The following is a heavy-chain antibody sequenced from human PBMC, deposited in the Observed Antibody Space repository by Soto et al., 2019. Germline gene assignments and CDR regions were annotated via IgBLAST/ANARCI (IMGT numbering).Heavy chain of an antibody. J-gene: IGHJ4*02. CDR3: TTSGGRH. CDR2: IKPKSDGGTT. Sequence: EVQLVESGGGLVKPGESLRLSCAAAGFTFSDAWMSWVRLAPGKGLEWVGLIKPKSDGGTTVYAAPVKGRFAISRDDSKNSLYLQMNSLKTDDTAFYYCTTSGGRHWGQGTLVTVSS. V-gene: IGHV3-15*01. D-gene: IGHD1-1*01. CDR1: GFTFSDAW.